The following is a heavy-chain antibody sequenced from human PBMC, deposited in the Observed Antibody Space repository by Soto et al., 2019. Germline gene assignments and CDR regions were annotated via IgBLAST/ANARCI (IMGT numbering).Heavy chain of an antibody. Sequence: DVQLVESGGDLVQPGGSLRLSCAASGFTFDSCVMSWVRQAPGKGLEWLSLISGSGRYTDSVKGRFTISRDNSKNTLYLQMNSLRVEDTAVYYCAKDPPSERMQPDYGMDVWGQGTTVTASS. CDR1: GFTFDSCV. D-gene: IGHD6-13*01. V-gene: IGHV3-23*04. J-gene: IGHJ6*02. CDR2: ISGSGR. CDR3: AKDPPSERMQPDYGMDV.